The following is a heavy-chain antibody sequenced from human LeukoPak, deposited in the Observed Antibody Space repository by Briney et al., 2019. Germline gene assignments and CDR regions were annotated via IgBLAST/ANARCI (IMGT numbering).Heavy chain of an antibody. J-gene: IGHJ4*02. CDR3: ARHYSSSWFDY. D-gene: IGHD6-13*01. CDR2: IDYRGST. CDR1: GGSISSTSYY. V-gene: IGHV4-39*01. Sequence: SETLSLTCTVSGGSISSTSYYWGWIRQPPEKGLEWIGSIDYRGSTYNNPSLKSRVTIYVDTSKNQFSLEVGSVTAADTAVYYCARHYSSSWFDYWGQGTLVTVSS.